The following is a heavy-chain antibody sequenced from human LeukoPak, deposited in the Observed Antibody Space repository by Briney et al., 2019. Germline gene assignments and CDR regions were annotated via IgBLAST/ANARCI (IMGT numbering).Heavy chain of an antibody. D-gene: IGHD2-15*01. Sequence: GGSLRLSCAASGFIFSSYGMHWVRQAPGKGLEWVAFIRYDGSKKYYADSVKGRFTISRDNSKNTLYLQMNSLRAEDTAVYYCAKWGCSGSSCYPFAYWGQGTRVTVSS. CDR3: AKWGCSGSSCYPFAY. CDR1: GFIFSSYG. J-gene: IGHJ4*02. V-gene: IGHV3-30*02. CDR2: IRYDGSKK.